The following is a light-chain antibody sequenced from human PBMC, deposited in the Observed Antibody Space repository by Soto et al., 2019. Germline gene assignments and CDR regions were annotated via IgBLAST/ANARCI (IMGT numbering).Light chain of an antibody. CDR3: QQRSNWPPSIT. V-gene: IGKV3-11*01. Sequence: EIVMTQSPATLSLSPGERATLSCRASQSVSSYLAWYQQKFGQAPRLLIYDASNRATGIPARFSGSGSATDFTLTISSLGPEDFAVYYCQQRSNWPPSITFGQGTRLEIK. CDR2: DAS. J-gene: IGKJ5*01. CDR1: QSVSSY.